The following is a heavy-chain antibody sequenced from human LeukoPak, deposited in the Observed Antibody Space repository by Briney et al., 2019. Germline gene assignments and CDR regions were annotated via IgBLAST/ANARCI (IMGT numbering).Heavy chain of an antibody. D-gene: IGHD6-13*01. CDR3: ARAYSSSWYDF. J-gene: IGHJ5*01. CDR2: ISGSDSST. Sequence: PGGSLRLSCAASGFTFRSYAMSWVRQAPGKGLEWVSGISGSDSSTYHVDSVKGRFTISRDNSKNTLYLQINSVRAEDTAVYYCARAYSSSWYDFWGQGTLVTVSS. CDR1: GFTFRSYA. V-gene: IGHV3-23*01.